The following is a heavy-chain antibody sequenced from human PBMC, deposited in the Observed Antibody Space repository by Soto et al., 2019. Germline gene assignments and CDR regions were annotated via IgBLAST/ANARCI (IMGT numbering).Heavy chain of an antibody. J-gene: IGHJ4*02. CDR1: GYGFTIYG. CDR2: ISPYNGNA. D-gene: IGHD6-19*01. Sequence: ASVKVSCKASGYGFTIYGLSWVRQAPGQGLEWMAWISPYNGNANYAQKFQGRVSMTTDTSTSTAYMELRSLRSDDTAVYYCARDLGFSSSKDLDFWGQGTLVTVSS. V-gene: IGHV1-18*01. CDR3: ARDLGFSSSKDLDF.